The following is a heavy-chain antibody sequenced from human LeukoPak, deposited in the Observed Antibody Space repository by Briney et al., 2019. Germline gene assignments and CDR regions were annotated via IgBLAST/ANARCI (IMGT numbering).Heavy chain of an antibody. J-gene: IGHJ4*02. CDR1: GYTFTSHY. CDR2: INPNSGGT. D-gene: IGHD5-18*01. Sequence: ASVNLSCNVSGYTFTSHYMHWVRQAPGQGLEWMGWINPNSGGTNYAQKFQCRVTMTRDSSISTAYMDLSRLRSDDTAVYYCARGNKLLLSGFDYWGQGNLVIVSS. CDR3: ARGNKLLLSGFDY. V-gene: IGHV1-2*02.